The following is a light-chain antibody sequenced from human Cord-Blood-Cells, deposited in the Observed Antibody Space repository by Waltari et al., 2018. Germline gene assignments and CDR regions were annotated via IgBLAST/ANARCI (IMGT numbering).Light chain of an antibody. CDR1: RSDVGGYNY. CDR3: SSYTSSSTVV. Sequence: QSALTQPASVSGSPGPSITISCTGTRSDVGGYNYVSWYQQHPGKAPKPMIYDVSNRPSGVSNRFSGSKSGNTASLTISGLQAEDEADYYCSSYTSSSTVVFGGGTKLTVL. V-gene: IGLV2-14*01. CDR2: DVS. J-gene: IGLJ2*01.